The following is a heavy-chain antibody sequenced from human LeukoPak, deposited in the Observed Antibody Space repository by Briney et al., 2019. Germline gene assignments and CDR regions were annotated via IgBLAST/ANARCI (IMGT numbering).Heavy chain of an antibody. V-gene: IGHV3-30-3*01. CDR2: ISYDGSNK. D-gene: IGHD4-17*01. CDR3: ARVGGDYGLKWAFDI. Sequence: SGGSLRLSCAASGFTFSSYAMHWVRQAPGKGLEWVAVISYDGSNKYYADSVKGRFTISRDNSKNTLYLQMNSLRAEDTAVYYCARVGGDYGLKWAFDIWGQGTMVTVSS. J-gene: IGHJ3*02. CDR1: GFTFSSYA.